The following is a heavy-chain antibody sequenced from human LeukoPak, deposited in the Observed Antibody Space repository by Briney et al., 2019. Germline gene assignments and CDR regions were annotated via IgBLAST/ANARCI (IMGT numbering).Heavy chain of an antibody. D-gene: IGHD5-24*01. CDR3: AGYSYSQIFDY. Sequence: ASVKVSFKASGYTFTKYDIHWVRQAPGQGLEWMGIINPSGGSTSYAQKFQGRVTMTRDMSTSTVYMELSSLRSEDTAVYYCAGYSYSQIFDYWGQGTLVTVSS. V-gene: IGHV1-46*01. CDR1: GYTFTKYD. CDR2: INPSGGST. J-gene: IGHJ4*02.